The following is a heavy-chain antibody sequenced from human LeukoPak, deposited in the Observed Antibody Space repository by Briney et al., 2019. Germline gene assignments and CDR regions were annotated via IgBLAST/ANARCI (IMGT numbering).Heavy chain of an antibody. V-gene: IGHV3-49*03. Sequence: PGGSLRLSCTASGFTFGDYAMSWFRQAPGKGLGWVGFIRSKVYGGTTEYAASMKGRFIISRDDSKSIAYLQMNSLKTEDTAVYYCTRDGTYGDYRFDYWGQGTLVTVSS. J-gene: IGHJ4*02. CDR3: TRDGTYGDYRFDY. CDR2: IRSKVYGGTT. D-gene: IGHD4-17*01. CDR1: GFTFGDYA.